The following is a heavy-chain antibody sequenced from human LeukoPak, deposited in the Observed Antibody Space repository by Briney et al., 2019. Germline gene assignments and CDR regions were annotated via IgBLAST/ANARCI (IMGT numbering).Heavy chain of an antibody. V-gene: IGHV3-9*01. CDR3: AKEGYCSSGSCYRELDS. D-gene: IGHD2-15*01. CDR2: INWSSEEI. CDR1: GFIFDAFA. J-gene: IGHJ4*02. Sequence: GRSLRLSCAASGFIFDAFAMHWVRQAPGKGLEWVSGINWSSEEIGYAESVKGRFIISRDNAKKSLYLQMNSLKPDDTALYFCAKEGYCSSGSCYRELDSWGPGTLVIVSS.